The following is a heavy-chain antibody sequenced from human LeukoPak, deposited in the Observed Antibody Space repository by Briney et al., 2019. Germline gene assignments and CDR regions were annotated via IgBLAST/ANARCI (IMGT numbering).Heavy chain of an antibody. CDR3: ARDWEAAAGTYF. J-gene: IGHJ4*02. V-gene: IGHV4-38-2*02. CDR2: IYHSGST. D-gene: IGHD6-13*01. CDR1: GSSITSGYY. Sequence: PSETLSLTCTVSGSSITSGYYWGWIRQPPGKGLEWIGNIYHSGSTYYNPSLKSRVTISVDTSKNQFSLKVTSVTAADTAVYYCARDWEAAAGTYFWGQGTLVTVSS.